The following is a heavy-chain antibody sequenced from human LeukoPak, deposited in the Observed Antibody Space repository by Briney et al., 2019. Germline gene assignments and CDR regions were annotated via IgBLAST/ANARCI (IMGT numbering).Heavy chain of an antibody. Sequence: TGGSLRLSCAASGFTVSSNYMSWVRQAPGKGLEWVSVIYSGGSTYYADSVKGRFTISRDNSKITLYLQMNSLRAEDTAVYYCARGPLEDRSGWYYFDYWGQGTLVTVSS. CDR3: ARGPLEDRSGWYYFDY. D-gene: IGHD6-19*01. J-gene: IGHJ4*02. V-gene: IGHV3-53*01. CDR2: IYSGGST. CDR1: GFTVSSNY.